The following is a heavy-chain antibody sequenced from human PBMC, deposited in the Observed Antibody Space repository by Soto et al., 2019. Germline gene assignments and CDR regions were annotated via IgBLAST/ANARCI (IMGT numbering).Heavy chain of an antibody. CDR2: ISSNGGST. D-gene: IGHD3-22*01. Sequence: GGSLRLSCSASGFTFSSYALHWVRQAPGKGLEYVSAISSNGGSTYYADSVKGRFTISRDNSKNTLYLQMSSLRAEDTAVYYCVKAGEDTMIVVVTHFDYWGQGTLVTVSS. CDR3: VKAGEDTMIVVVTHFDY. J-gene: IGHJ4*02. V-gene: IGHV3-64D*08. CDR1: GFTFSSYA.